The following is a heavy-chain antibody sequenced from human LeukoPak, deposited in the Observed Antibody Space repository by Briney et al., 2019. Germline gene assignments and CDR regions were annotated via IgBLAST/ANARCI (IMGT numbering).Heavy chain of an antibody. V-gene: IGHV1-2*02. J-gene: IGHJ6*04. CDR1: GYTFTGYY. Sequence: ASVKVSCKASGYTFTGYYMHWVRQAPGQGLEWMGWINPNSGGTNYAQKFQGRVTMTRDTSISTAYMELSRLRSDDTAVYYCARDAPYDYGLSQDVWGKGTTVTVSS. CDR3: ARDAPYDYGLSQDV. CDR2: INPNSGGT. D-gene: IGHD4-17*01.